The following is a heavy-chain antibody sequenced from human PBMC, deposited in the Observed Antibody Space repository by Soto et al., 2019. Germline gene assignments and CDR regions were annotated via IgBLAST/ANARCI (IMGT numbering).Heavy chain of an antibody. CDR2: IKRTADGGAT. J-gene: IGHJ4*02. V-gene: IGHV3-15*07. Sequence: EVQLVESGGDLVKPGGSLRLSCAASGFTFREIWMNWVRQAPGKGLEWVGRIKRTADGGATDYAAPVKGRFTISRDDSKNTMYLQINSLKTEDTAVYYCTTNTWLGYCRGHNCFGIDHWGQGTLVTVSS. CDR1: GFTFREIW. CDR3: TTNTWLGYCRGHNCFGIDH. D-gene: IGHD2-15*01.